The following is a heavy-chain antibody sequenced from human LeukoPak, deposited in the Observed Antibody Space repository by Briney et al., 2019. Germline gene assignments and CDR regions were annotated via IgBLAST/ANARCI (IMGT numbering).Heavy chain of an antibody. CDR1: GFTLSNYW. D-gene: IGHD3-10*01. J-gene: IGHJ5*02. CDR2: IISDGSS. V-gene: IGHV3-74*01. CDR3: VRGVYASGSSP. Sequence: GGSLRLSCEASGFTLSNYWMYWVRQAPGKGLVWVSRIISDGSSNYADSVKGRFTIPRDNAKNTLYLQMNSLRAEDTAVYYCVRGVYASGSSPWGQGTLVTVSS.